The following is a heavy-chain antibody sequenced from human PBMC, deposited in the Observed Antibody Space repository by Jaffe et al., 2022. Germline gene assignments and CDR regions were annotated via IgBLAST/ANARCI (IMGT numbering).Heavy chain of an antibody. CDR3: AKDAMIVLPVYIDV. V-gene: IGHV3-30*02. Sequence: QVQLMESGGGVVRPGGSLRLSCAASGFTFTDYGMHWVRQAPGKGLEWVAFIQYDGNTEYYADSVKGRFTISRDNSKNTLHLHMQSLRPEDTALYYCAKDAMIVLPVYIDVWGKGTTVTVSS. J-gene: IGHJ6*03. CDR2: IQYDGNTE. CDR1: GFTFTDYG. D-gene: IGHD3-22*01.